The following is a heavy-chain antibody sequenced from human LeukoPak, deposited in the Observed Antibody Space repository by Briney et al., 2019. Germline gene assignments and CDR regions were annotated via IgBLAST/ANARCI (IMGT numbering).Heavy chain of an antibody. D-gene: IGHD1-26*01. V-gene: IGHV1-2*02. CDR2: INPNSGGT. CDR3: ARARPLIVGAHGGAFDI. CDR1: GYTFTGYY. J-gene: IGHJ3*02. Sequence: ASVKVSCKASGYTFTGYYMHWVRQAPGQGLEWMGWINPNSGGTNYAQKFQGKVTMTRDTSISTAYMELSRLRSDDTAVYYCARARPLIVGAHGGAFDIWGQGTMVTVSS.